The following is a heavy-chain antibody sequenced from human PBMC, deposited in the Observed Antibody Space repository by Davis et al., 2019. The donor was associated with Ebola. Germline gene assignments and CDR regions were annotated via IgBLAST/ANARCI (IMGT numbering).Heavy chain of an antibody. CDR2: FDPEDGET. CDR1: GGTFRSYA. J-gene: IGHJ3*02. V-gene: IGHV1-24*01. CDR3: ATVPSGHDAFDI. D-gene: IGHD3-3*01. Sequence: ASVKVSCKASGGTFRSYAISWVRQAPGKGLEWMGGFDPEDGETIYAQKFQGRVTMTEDTSTDTAYMELSSLRSEDTAVYYCATVPSGHDAFDIWGQGTMVTVSS.